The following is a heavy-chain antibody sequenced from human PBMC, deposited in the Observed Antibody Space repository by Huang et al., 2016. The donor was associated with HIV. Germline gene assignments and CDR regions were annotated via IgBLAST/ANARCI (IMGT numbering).Heavy chain of an antibody. J-gene: IGHJ6*02. V-gene: IGHV3-7*01. Sequence: VDSGGRSVQPGGSIKLSCVGSTFTFGAYWMSWVRQPPGKGVEWVANIKQDESEKYYVDSVKGRFNISRDNARKVLFLEMDDLRVEDTAIYFCATKTAGMDIWGQGTTVTVSS. CDR3: ATKTAGMDI. CDR2: IKQDESEK. D-gene: IGHD1-7*01. CDR1: TFTFGAYW.